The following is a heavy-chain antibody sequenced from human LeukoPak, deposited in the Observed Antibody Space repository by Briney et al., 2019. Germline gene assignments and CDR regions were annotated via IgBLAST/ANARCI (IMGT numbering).Heavy chain of an antibody. CDR3: AKDRGSYSTTADS. J-gene: IGHJ5*01. CDR2: MWYDGTNK. D-gene: IGHD1-26*01. Sequence: GRSLRLSCAASGFTFSDYGIHWVRQAPGKGLEWVAVMWYDGTNKYYGDSVKGRFTISRDNSKNTLYLQMNSLRAEDTAVYYCAKDRGSYSTTADSWGQGTLVTVSS. V-gene: IGHV3-33*06. CDR1: GFTFSDYG.